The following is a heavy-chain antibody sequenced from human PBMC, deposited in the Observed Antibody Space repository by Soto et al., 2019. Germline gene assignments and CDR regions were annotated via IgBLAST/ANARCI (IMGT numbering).Heavy chain of an antibody. V-gene: IGHV3-7*03. J-gene: IGHJ4*02. CDR3: ARELELPHFDY. Sequence: GSLRLSCAAAGFTFIIYWMSWVRQAPGKGLEWVANIKQDGSEKYYVDSVKGRFTISRDNAKNSLHLQMNSLRAEDTAVYYCARELELPHFDYWGQGTLVTVSS. CDR2: IKQDGSEK. D-gene: IGHD1-7*01. CDR1: GFTFIIYW.